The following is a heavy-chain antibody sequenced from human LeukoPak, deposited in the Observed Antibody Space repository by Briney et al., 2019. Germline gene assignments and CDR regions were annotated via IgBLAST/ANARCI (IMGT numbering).Heavy chain of an antibody. CDR1: SYSISSGSY. V-gene: IGHV4-38-2*01. Sequence: SETLSLTCAVSSYSISSGSYWGWIRQSPGKGLEWVGSIFHSGNSYYNPSLKSRLTMSVDTSKNQFSLKLTSVTAADTALYYCARTYYYDSSGYYDGFDPWGQGTLVTVSS. D-gene: IGHD3-22*01. CDR3: ARTYYYDSSGYYDGFDP. CDR2: IFHSGNS. J-gene: IGHJ5*02.